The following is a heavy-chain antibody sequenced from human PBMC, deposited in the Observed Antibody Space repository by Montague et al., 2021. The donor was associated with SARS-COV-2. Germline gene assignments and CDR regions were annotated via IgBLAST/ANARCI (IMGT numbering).Heavy chain of an antibody. CDR1: GGSISSYY. CDR2: TSYSGST. CDR3: ARWGEYYDSPYYYYAMDV. J-gene: IGHJ6*02. Sequence: SETLSLTCTVSGGSISSYYWSWIRQPPGRGLQWIGYTSYSGSTDYNPSLKSRVTISIDTPKNQFSLKLSSVTAADTAVYYCARWGEYYDSPYYYYAMDVWGQGTTVTVSS. V-gene: IGHV4-59*12. D-gene: IGHD3-3*01.